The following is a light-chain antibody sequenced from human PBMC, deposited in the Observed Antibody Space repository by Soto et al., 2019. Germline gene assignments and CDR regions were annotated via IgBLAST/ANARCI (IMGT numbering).Light chain of an antibody. CDR3: SSYTTSSTLGV. Sequence: QSALTQPASVSGFPGRSITISCTGTSSDFGGYNYVSWYQQHPGKAPKLMIYDVNNRPSGVSNRFSGSKSGNTASLTISGLQAEDEADYYCSSYTTSSTLGVFGTGTKVTVL. V-gene: IGLV2-14*03. CDR1: SSDFGGYNY. CDR2: DVN. J-gene: IGLJ1*01.